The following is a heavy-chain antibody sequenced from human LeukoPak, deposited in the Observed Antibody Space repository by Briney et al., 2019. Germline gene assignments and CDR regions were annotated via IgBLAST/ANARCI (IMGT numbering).Heavy chain of an antibody. Sequence: PGGSLRLSCAASGFTFSSYWMTWVRQAPGKGLEWVANKKEDGSEKYYVDSVKGRFTISRDNAKNSLYLQMNSLRAEDTAVYYCARGGGAIEYWGQGTLVTVSS. V-gene: IGHV3-7*01. CDR2: KKEDGSEK. D-gene: IGHD3-16*01. CDR1: GFTFSSYW. CDR3: ARGGGAIEY. J-gene: IGHJ4*02.